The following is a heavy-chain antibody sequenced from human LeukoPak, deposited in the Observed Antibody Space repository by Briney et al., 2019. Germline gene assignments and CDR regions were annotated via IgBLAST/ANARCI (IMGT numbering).Heavy chain of an antibody. Sequence: SETLSLTCAVYGGSFSGYYWSWIRQPPGKGLEWIGEINHSGSTNYNPSPKSRVTMLVDMSKNQFSLKLSSVTAADTAVYYCARGGDSSGYYLQDAFDIWGQGTMVTVSS. V-gene: IGHV4-34*01. CDR3: ARGGDSSGYYLQDAFDI. CDR2: INHSGST. CDR1: GGSFSGYY. D-gene: IGHD3-22*01. J-gene: IGHJ3*02.